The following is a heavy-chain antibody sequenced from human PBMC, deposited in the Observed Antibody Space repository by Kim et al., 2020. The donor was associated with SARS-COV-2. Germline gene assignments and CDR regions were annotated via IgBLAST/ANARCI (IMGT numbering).Heavy chain of an antibody. Sequence: YAHSVKGRFTVSRDNAKNLFYLEMGSLRAEDTALYYCAKDHPSRGGPTFDSWGQGTLVTVSS. J-gene: IGHJ4*02. CDR3: AKDHPSRGGPTFDS. V-gene: IGHV3-23*01. D-gene: IGHD6-19*01.